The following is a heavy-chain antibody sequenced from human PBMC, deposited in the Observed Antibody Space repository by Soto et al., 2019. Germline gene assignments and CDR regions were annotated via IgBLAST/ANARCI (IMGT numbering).Heavy chain of an antibody. CDR3: ASPYSSGWYPGYYYYYGMDV. V-gene: IGHV4-39*01. CDR2: IYYSGST. CDR1: GGSISSSSYY. D-gene: IGHD6-19*01. J-gene: IGHJ6*02. Sequence: PSETLSLTCTVSGGSISSSSYYWGWIRQPPGKGLEWIGSIYYSGSTYYNPSLKSRVTISVDTSKNQFSLKLSSVTAADTAVYYFASPYSSGWYPGYYYYYGMDVWGQGTTVTVSS.